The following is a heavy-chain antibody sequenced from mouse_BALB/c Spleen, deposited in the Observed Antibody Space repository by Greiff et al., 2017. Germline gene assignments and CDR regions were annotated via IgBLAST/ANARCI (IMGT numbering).Heavy chain of an antibody. D-gene: IGHD1-1*01. CDR1: GDSITSGY. V-gene: IGHV3-8*02. Sequence: VQLQESGPSLVKPSQTLSLTCSVTGDSITSGYWNWIRKFPGNKLEYMGYISYSGSTYYNPSLKSRISITRDTSKNQYYLQLNSVTTEDTATYYCARYKGYGSTPYAMDYWGQGTSVTVSS. J-gene: IGHJ4*01. CDR2: ISYSGST. CDR3: ARYKGYGSTPYAMDY.